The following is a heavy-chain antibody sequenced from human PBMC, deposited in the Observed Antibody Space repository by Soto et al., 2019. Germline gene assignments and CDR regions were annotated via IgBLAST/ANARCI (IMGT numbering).Heavy chain of an antibody. Sequence: QVQLVQSGAEVKKPGSSVKVSCKASGGTFSSYAISWVRQAPGQGLEWMGGIIPIFGTANYAQKFQGRVTITADESTSTAYMELSSLRSEDTAVYYCARDDPSYYDSSGYYMRYWGQGTLVTVSS. V-gene: IGHV1-69*01. J-gene: IGHJ4*02. D-gene: IGHD3-22*01. CDR2: IIPIFGTA. CDR3: ARDDPSYYDSSGYYMRY. CDR1: GGTFSSYA.